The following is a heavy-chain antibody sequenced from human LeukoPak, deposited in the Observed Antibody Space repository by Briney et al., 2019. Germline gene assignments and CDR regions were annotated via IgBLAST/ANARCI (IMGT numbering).Heavy chain of an antibody. D-gene: IGHD6-19*01. CDR3: ARDLVYSSGWFAGELDH. CDR2: ISYDGSNA. Sequence: PGGSLRLSCSASGFAFSRDAMHWVRQAPGRGLEWLAVISYDGSNADHAESVRGRFTISRDNSKNTLFLQMNSLRPEDTAVYYCARDLVYSSGWFAGELDHWGLGTLVIVSS. CDR1: GFAFSRDA. V-gene: IGHV3-30*04. J-gene: IGHJ4*02.